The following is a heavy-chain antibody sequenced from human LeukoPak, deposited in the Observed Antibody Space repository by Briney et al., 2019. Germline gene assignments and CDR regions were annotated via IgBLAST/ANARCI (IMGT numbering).Heavy chain of an antibody. CDR1: GFTFSSYA. J-gene: IGHJ6*02. V-gene: IGHV3-30-3*01. D-gene: IGHD6-19*01. CDR2: ISYDGSNK. Sequence: GRSLRLSCAASGFTFSSYAMHWVRQAPGKGLEWVAVISYDGSNKYYADSVKGRSTISRDNSKNTLYLQMNSLRAEDTAVYYCARGLSSSGWYGMDVWGQGTTVTVSS. CDR3: ARGLSSSGWYGMDV.